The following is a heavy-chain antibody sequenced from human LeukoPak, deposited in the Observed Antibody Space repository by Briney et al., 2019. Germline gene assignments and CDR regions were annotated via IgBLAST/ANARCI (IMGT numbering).Heavy chain of an antibody. V-gene: IGHV3-20*04. CDR3: ARVLSGSYYGY. CDR2: INWNGGRS. Sequence: GGSLRLSCAASGFTLDEYGMSWVRQAPGNGLAWVSGINWNGGRSGYADSVKGRFTISRDNAKNSLYLQMNSLRAEDTALYYCARVLSGSYYGYWGQGTLVTVSS. D-gene: IGHD1-26*01. CDR1: GFTLDEYG. J-gene: IGHJ4*02.